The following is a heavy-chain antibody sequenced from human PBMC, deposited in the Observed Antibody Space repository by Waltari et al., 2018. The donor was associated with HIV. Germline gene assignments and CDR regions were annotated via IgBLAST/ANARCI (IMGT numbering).Heavy chain of an antibody. J-gene: IGHJ3*02. V-gene: IGHV3-21*01. CDR2: ISSSSSYI. D-gene: IGHD3-3*01. CDR3: ARDTSFWSSPDLDAFDI. Sequence: EVQLVESGGGLVKPGGSLRLSCAASVFTFSSYSMNWVRQAPGKRLEWVSTISSSSSYIYYADSVKGRFTISRDNAKNSLYLQMNSLRAEDTAVYYCARDTSFWSSPDLDAFDIWGQGTMVTVSS. CDR1: VFTFSSYS.